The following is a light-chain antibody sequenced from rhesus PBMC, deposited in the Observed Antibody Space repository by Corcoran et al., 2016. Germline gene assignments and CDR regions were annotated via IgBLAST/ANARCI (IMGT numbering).Light chain of an antibody. J-gene: IGKJ4*01. CDR1: QDINGY. Sequence: DIQMTQSPSSLSASVGDRVTITCRASQDINGYLNWFQQKPVKAPKLLIYDSSSLESWVPSRFSGSGSGTEFTLTIASLQPEDFAAYYCLQHKSYPLTFGGGTKVEIK. CDR2: DSS. V-gene: IGKV1-28*02. CDR3: LQHKSYPLT.